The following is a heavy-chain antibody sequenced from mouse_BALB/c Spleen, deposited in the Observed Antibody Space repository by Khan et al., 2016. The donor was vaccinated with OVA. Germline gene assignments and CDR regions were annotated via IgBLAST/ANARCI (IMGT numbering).Heavy chain of an antibody. V-gene: IGHV3-2*02. J-gene: IGHJ2*01. CDR3: ARTARITY. Sequence: EVQLQESGPGLVKPSQSLSLTCTVTGYSITSGYGWNWIRQFPGNKLEWMGYISYSGSTNYNPSLKSRIAITRDTSKNQFFLQLYSVTTEYTSTYYCARTARITYWGQGTTLPVSS. CDR1: GYSITSGYG. CDR2: ISYSGST. D-gene: IGHD3-3*01.